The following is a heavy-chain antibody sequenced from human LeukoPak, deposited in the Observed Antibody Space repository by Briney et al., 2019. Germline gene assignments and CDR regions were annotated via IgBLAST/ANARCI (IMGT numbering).Heavy chain of an antibody. CDR2: INHNGNVN. CDR3: ARGGGLDV. V-gene: IGHV3-7*03. J-gene: IGHJ6*02. CDR1: GFSFSSYA. Sequence: GGSLRLSCAASGFSFSSYAMTWARQAPVKGLEWVASINHNGNVNYYVDSVKGRFTISRDNAKNSLYLQMSNLRAEDTAVYFCARGGGLDVWGQGATVTVSS. D-gene: IGHD3-16*01.